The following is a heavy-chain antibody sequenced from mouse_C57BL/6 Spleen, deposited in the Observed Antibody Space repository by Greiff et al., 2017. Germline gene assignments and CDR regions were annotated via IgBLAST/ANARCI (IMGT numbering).Heavy chain of an antibody. CDR2: INYDGSST. J-gene: IGHJ4*01. D-gene: IGHD1-1*01. V-gene: IGHV5-16*01. CDR3: ARVTVVADYYAMDY. CDR1: GFTFSDYY. Sequence: EVKVEESEGGLVQPGSSMKLSCTASGFTFSDYYMAWVRQVPEKGLEWVANINYDGSSTYYLDSLKSRFIISRDNAKNILYLQMSSLKSEDTATYYCARVTVVADYYAMDYWGQGTSVTVSS.